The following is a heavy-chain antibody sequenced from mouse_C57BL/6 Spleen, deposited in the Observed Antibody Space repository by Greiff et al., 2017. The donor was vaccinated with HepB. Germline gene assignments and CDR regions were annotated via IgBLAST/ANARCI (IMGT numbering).Heavy chain of an antibody. CDR2: IHPNSGST. CDR3: AKGDGNYLYYFDY. V-gene: IGHV1-64*01. CDR1: GYTFTSYW. J-gene: IGHJ2*01. Sequence: QVQLQQPGAELVKPGASVKLSCKASGYTFTSYWMHWVKQRPGQGLEWIGMIHPNSGSTNYNEKFKSKATLTVDKSSSTAYMQLSSLTSEDSAVYYCAKGDGNYLYYFDYWGQGTTLTVSS. D-gene: IGHD2-1*01.